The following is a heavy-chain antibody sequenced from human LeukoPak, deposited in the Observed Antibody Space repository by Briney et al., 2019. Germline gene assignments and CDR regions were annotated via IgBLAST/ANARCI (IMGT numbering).Heavy chain of an antibody. CDR3: ARHLEQPTAPYFDY. D-gene: IGHD6-13*01. CDR1: GGSISSSSYY. Sequence: SETLSLTCTVSGGSISSSSYYWGWIRQPPGMGLEWIGSIYYSGSTYYNPSLKSRVTISVDTSKNQFSLKLSSVTAADTAVYYCARHLEQPTAPYFDYWGQGTLVTVSS. J-gene: IGHJ4*02. CDR2: IYYSGST. V-gene: IGHV4-39*01.